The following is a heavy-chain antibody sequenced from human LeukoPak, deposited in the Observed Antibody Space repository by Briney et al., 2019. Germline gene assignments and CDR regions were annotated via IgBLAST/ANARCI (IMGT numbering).Heavy chain of an antibody. V-gene: IGHV3-30*02. J-gene: IGHJ6*02. CDR1: GFSFSNYG. CDR3: AKRYCKSATCRSDMDA. Sequence: GGSLRLSCAASGFSFSNYGMRWVRQAPGKGLEWVALIQSDGSKTYSADSVKGRFTISRDNPRNTLYLQMNRLRPEDTAVYCCAKRYCKSATCRSDMDAWGQGTTVTVSS. D-gene: IGHD2-15*01. CDR2: IQSDGSKT.